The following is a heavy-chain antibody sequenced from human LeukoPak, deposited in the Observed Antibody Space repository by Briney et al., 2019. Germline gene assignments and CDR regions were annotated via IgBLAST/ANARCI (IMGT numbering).Heavy chain of an antibody. CDR1: GFTFSSYA. CDR2: ISGSGTNT. CDR3: ARERGYSGYDSREYNYFDY. Sequence: GSLRLSCAASGFTFSSYAMTWVRQAPGKGLEWVSVISGSGTNTDYADSVKGRFTISRDNSKNTLYLQMKSLRTEDTAVYYCARERGYSGYDSREYNYFDYWGQGTLVTVSS. D-gene: IGHD5-12*01. J-gene: IGHJ4*02. V-gene: IGHV3-23*01.